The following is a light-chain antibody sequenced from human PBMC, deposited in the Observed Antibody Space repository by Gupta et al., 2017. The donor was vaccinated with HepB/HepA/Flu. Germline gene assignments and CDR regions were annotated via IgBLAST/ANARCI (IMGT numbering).Light chain of an antibody. V-gene: IGLV1-44*01. J-gene: IGLJ3*02. Sequence: SVLTQPPLASGTPGQRVTISCSGSSSNIGSNTVNWYQQLPGTAPKLLIYSNNQRPSGVPDRFSGSKSGTSASLAISGLQSEDEADYYCAAWDDSLNGRVFGGGTKLTVL. CDR2: SNN. CDR3: AAWDDSLNGRV. CDR1: SSNIGSNT.